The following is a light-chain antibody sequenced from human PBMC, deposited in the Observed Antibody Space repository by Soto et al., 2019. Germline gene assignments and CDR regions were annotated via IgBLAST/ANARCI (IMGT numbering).Light chain of an antibody. CDR2: KAS. CDR1: QSIGRW. Sequence: DIQMTQSPSTLSASVGDRVTITCRASQSIGRWLAWYQQKPGKAPKLLIYKASTLDSEVPSRFSGSGSGTEFTLTISSLQPDDFATYYCQQHNSAFTFGQGTQLEIK. J-gene: IGKJ2*01. CDR3: QQHNSAFT. V-gene: IGKV1-5*03.